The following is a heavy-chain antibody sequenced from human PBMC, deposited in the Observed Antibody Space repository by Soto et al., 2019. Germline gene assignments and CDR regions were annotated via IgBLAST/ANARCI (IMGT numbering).Heavy chain of an antibody. Sequence: QVQLQESGPGLVKPSETLSLTCTVSGGSISSYYWSWIRQPPGKGLEWIGFIFSSGSTSYNPPLTSRVTISIDTSEYQFSLKLNSVTAADPAVYYCASMIGDPVLSFDSWGQGTLVAVSS. CDR2: IFSSGST. V-gene: IGHV4-59*01. CDR1: GGSISSYY. D-gene: IGHD3-10*02. J-gene: IGHJ5*01. CDR3: ASMIGDPVLSFDS.